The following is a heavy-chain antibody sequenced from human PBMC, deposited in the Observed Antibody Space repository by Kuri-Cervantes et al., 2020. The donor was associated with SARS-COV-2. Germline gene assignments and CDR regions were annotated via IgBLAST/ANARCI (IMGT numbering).Heavy chain of an antibody. V-gene: IGHV3-35*01. Sequence: LSLTCAASGFTFSNSDMNWVRQAPGKGLEWVSGVSWNGSRTHYADSVKGRFTISRDNSKNTLYLQMNSLRAEDTAVYYCARDLSIAPVLDYWGQGTLVTVSS. CDR1: GFTFSNSD. J-gene: IGHJ4*02. CDR3: ARDLSIAPVLDY. D-gene: IGHD6-6*01. CDR2: VSWNGSRT.